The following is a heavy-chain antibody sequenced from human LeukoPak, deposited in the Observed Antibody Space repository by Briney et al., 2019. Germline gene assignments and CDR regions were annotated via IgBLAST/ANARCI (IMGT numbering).Heavy chain of an antibody. V-gene: IGHV4-34*01. CDR2: INHSGST. J-gene: IGHJ4*02. CDR3: ARAPKKAYYFDY. CDR1: GGSFSGYY. Sequence: SETLSLTCAVCGGSFSGYYWSWIRQPPGKGLEWIGEINHSGSTNYNPSLKSRVTISVDTSKNQFSLKLSSVTAADTAVYYCARAPKKAYYFDYWGQGTLVTVSS.